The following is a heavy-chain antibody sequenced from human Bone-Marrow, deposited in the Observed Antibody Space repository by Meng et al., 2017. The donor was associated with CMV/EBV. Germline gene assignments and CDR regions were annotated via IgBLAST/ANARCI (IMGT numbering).Heavy chain of an antibody. J-gene: IGHJ3*02. V-gene: IGHV4-59*12. Sequence: SETLSLTCTVSGGSISSYYWSWIRQPPGKGLEWIGYIYYSGSTNYNPSLKSRVTISVDTSKNQFSLKLSSVTAADTAVYYCARKNDLDRDAFDIWGQGTMVT. CDR1: GGSISSYY. CDR3: ARKNDLDRDAFDI. D-gene: IGHD1-1*01. CDR2: IYYSGST.